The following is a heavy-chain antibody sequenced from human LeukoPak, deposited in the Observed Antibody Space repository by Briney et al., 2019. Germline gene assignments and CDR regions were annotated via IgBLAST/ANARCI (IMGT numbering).Heavy chain of an antibody. Sequence: GGSLRLSCAASGFTFSSYSMNWVRQAPGKGLEWVSSISSSSSYIYYADSVKGRFTISRDNAKNSLYLQMNSLRAEDTAVYYCARGALRYFDYTIMPDEVWFDPWGQGTLVTVSS. V-gene: IGHV3-21*01. J-gene: IGHJ5*02. D-gene: IGHD3-9*01. CDR1: GFTFSSYS. CDR2: ISSSSSYI. CDR3: ARGALRYFDYTIMPDEVWFDP.